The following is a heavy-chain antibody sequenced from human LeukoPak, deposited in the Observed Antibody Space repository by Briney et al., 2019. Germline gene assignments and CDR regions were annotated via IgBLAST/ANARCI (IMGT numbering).Heavy chain of an antibody. Sequence: PSETLSLTCTVSGGSISFYYWSWLRQPPGKRLEWIGYIYYSGSTNYNPSLKSRVTISVDTSKNQFSLKLSSVTAADTAVYYCARGVDPLLWFGESHIHFDYWGQGTLVTVSS. J-gene: IGHJ4*02. D-gene: IGHD3-10*01. CDR2: IYYSGST. CDR3: ARGVDPLLWFGESHIHFDY. V-gene: IGHV4-59*01. CDR1: GGSISFYY.